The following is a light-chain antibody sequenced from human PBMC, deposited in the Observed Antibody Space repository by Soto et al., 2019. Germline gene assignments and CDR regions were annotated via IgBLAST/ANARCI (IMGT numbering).Light chain of an antibody. CDR2: ANF. J-gene: IGLJ2*01. CDR3: AVWDDGLSGWV. Sequence: QSVLTQAPSASGTPGQSVPISCSGSDSNIGSNTVNWYQQLPGMAPKLLIYANFQRSSGAPDRFSASKSGTSASLAISGLQSEDEAHYYCAVWDDGLSGWVFGGGTKLTVL. CDR1: DSNIGSNT. V-gene: IGLV1-44*01.